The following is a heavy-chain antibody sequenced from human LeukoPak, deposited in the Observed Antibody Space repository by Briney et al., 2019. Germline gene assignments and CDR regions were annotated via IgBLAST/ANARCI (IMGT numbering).Heavy chain of an antibody. J-gene: IGHJ4*02. CDR2: ITSSSGYI. D-gene: IGHD3-22*01. Sequence: GGSLRLSCAASGFTFTSFTMNWVRQAPGRGLEWVSSITSSSGYIQYADSVKGRFTISRDNSKSTLYLQMNSLRAQDTAVYYCAKDQNWRISSGYPPDYWGQGTLVTVSS. CDR1: GFTFTSFT. CDR3: AKDQNWRISSGYPPDY. V-gene: IGHV3-21*01.